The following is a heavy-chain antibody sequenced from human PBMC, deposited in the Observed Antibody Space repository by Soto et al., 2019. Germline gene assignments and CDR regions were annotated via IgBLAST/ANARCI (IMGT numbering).Heavy chain of an antibody. CDR2: IYYDGST. Sequence: ETLSLTCSVSGGSINSNNYYWAWIRQSPGKGLAWIASIYYDGSTYYNPSLKSRVTISVDASKNRFYLQLRSVTAADTAVYYCAKVVVAATRHTDFDSWGQGTLLTVSS. D-gene: IGHD2-15*01. J-gene: IGHJ4*02. CDR1: GGSINSNNYY. CDR3: AKVVVAATRHTDFDS. V-gene: IGHV4-39*01.